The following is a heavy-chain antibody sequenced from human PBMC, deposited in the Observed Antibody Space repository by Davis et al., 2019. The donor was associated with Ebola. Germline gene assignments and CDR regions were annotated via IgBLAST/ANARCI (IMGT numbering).Heavy chain of an antibody. Sequence: GSLRSSCAVYGASFSGYYWSWNRQPPGKGLEWIGEINHSGSTNYNPSLKSQVTISVDTSKNQFSLKLSSVTAADTAVYYCASRDFWRNGDYWGQGTLVTVSS. CDR1: GASFSGYY. CDR2: INHSGST. D-gene: IGHD3-3*01. V-gene: IGHV4-34*01. J-gene: IGHJ4*02. CDR3: ASRDFWRNGDY.